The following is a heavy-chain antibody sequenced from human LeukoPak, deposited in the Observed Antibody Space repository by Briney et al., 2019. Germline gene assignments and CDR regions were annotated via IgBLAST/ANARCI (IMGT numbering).Heavy chain of an antibody. Sequence: RGSLRLSCVASGFTFSNYGMHWIRQAPGKGLEWVAVIWHDGTYKYYADSVKGRFTISRDNSKNTLYLQMSSLRAEDTAVYYCARDHHPFTAWGQGTLVTVSS. CDR1: GFTFSNYG. D-gene: IGHD5-18*01. V-gene: IGHV3-33*01. CDR3: ARDHHPFTA. J-gene: IGHJ4*02. CDR2: IWHDGTYK.